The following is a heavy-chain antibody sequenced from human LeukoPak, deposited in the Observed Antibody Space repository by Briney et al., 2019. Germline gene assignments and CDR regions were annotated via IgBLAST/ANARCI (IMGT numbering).Heavy chain of an antibody. V-gene: IGHV3-9*01. Sequence: GGSLRFSCAASGFTFDDFAMHWVRQAPGKGLEWVSGISWNSGSIGYADSVKGRFTISRDNAKNSLYLQMNSLRAEDTALYYCAKDIGQPHDYWGQGTLVTVSS. CDR3: AKDIGQPHDY. J-gene: IGHJ4*02. D-gene: IGHD5-18*01. CDR2: ISWNSGSI. CDR1: GFTFDDFA.